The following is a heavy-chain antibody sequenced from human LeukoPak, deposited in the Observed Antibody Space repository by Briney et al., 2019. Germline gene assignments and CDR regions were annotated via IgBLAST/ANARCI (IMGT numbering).Heavy chain of an antibody. V-gene: IGHV3-23*01. CDR3: ARVGFNEYYYDSNVDY. CDR2: ISGSGGST. CDR1: GFTFSSYA. J-gene: IGHJ4*02. Sequence: GGSLRLSCAASGFTFSSYAMSWVRQAPGKGLEWVSAISGSGGSTYYADSVKGRFTISRDNAKNSLYLQMNSLRAEDTAVYYCARVGFNEYYYDSNVDYWGQGTLVTVSS. D-gene: IGHD3-22*01.